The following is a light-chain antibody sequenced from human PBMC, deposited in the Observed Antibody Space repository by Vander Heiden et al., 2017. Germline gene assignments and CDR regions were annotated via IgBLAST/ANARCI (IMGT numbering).Light chain of an antibody. CDR2: DAS. Sequence: EIVLTQSPATLSLSPGERATLSCRASQSVSSYLAWYQQKPGQAPRLLIYDASNRATGIPARFSGSGSGTDFTLTISSLEPEDFAVYYCQQRSNWLFFTFGHGTKVDIK. CDR3: QQRSNWLFFT. J-gene: IGKJ3*01. CDR1: QSVSSY. V-gene: IGKV3-11*01.